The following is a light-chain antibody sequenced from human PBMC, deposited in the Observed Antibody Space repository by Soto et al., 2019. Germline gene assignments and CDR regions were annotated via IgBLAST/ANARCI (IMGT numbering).Light chain of an antibody. J-gene: IGKJ5*01. V-gene: IGKV3-15*01. CDR2: GAS. CDR3: QQYTNWPPKGT. Sequence: IDMTLTARTRSVSPMKIALLCFMTIQSVSINLAWYQQKPGQAPRLLIYGASTRATGIPARFSGSGSGTEFTLTISSLQSEDFAVYFCQQYTNWPPKGTFGQGTRLEIK. CDR1: QSVSIN.